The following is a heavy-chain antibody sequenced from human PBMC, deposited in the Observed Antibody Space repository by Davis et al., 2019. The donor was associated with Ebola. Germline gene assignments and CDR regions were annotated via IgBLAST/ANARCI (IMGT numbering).Heavy chain of an antibody. CDR1: GFIFSKYW. Sequence: GESLKISCRGSGFIFSKYWVHWVRQSPGKGLVWVSTSNRDGTTTTYADSVRDRFTMSRDNARSTLYLQMKGLRAEDTAVYYCSIASLRWGQGTRVTVSS. V-gene: IGHV3-74*03. J-gene: IGHJ4*02. CDR3: SIASLR. CDR2: SNRDGTTT.